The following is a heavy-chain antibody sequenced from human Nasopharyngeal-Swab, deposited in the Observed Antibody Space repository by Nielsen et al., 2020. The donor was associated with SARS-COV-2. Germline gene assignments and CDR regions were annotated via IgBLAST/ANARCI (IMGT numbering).Heavy chain of an antibody. CDR2: IKQGGTQQ. V-gene: IGHV3-7*03. CDR1: GFTFSSYW. D-gene: IGHD1-26*01. Sequence: GESLKISCAASGFTFSSYWMSWVRQAPGKGLEWVAHIKQGGTQQYYVDSVKGRFTISRDNAKNSLYLQMNSLRAEDTALYYCAKCGATSDYWGQGTLVTVSS. J-gene: IGHJ4*02. CDR3: AKCGATSDY.